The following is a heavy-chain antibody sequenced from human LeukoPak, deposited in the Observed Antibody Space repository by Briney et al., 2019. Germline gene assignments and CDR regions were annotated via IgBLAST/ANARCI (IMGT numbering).Heavy chain of an antibody. CDR3: ARGFSTVGNFDY. CDR1: GFTFSRFS. J-gene: IGHJ4*02. V-gene: IGHV3-21*01. Sequence: AGGSLRLSCATSGFTFSRFSMRWVRQAPGKGLEWVSSIYFTGNHISYADSVKGRFTISRDNANNSVYLQMNGLRAEDTAVYYCARGFSTVGNFDYWGQGTLVTVSS. D-gene: IGHD6-13*01. CDR2: IYFTGNHI.